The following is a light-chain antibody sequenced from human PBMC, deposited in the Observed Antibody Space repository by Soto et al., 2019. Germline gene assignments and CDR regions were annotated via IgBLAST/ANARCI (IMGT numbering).Light chain of an antibody. CDR1: QSVSSSQ. CDR3: HQYGSSPIT. Sequence: EIEFTQSTGTLCFSPGERVNLSCRASQSVSSSQLAWYQQKPGQAPRLLMYGASSRATGIPDRLSGSGSGTNFTLPISRLEHEDFAVYYCHQYGSSPITFGQGTRLEIK. J-gene: IGKJ5*01. CDR2: GAS. V-gene: IGKV3-20*01.